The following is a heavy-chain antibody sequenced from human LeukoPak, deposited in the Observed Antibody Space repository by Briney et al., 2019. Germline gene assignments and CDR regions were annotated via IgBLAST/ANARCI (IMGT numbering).Heavy chain of an antibody. CDR1: GGSFSGYY. J-gene: IGHJ6*03. V-gene: IGHV4-34*01. CDR2: INHSGST. CDR3: GRGYYYGSGSYRYYYYYYYMDV. Sequence: KPSETLSLTCAVYGGSFSGYYWSWIRQPPGKGLEWIGEINHSGSTNYNPSLKSRVTISVDTSKNQFSMKLSSVTAADTAVYYCGRGYYYGSGSYRYYYYYYYMDVWGKGTTVTVSS. D-gene: IGHD3-10*01.